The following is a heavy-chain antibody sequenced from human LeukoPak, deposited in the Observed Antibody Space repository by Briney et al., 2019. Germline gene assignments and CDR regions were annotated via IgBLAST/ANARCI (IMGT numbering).Heavy chain of an antibody. CDR3: ARGTTVTTSDY. D-gene: IGHD4-17*01. V-gene: IGHV4-4*07. J-gene: IGHJ4*02. CDR2: IYTSGST. Sequence: PSETLSLTCTVSGGSISSYYWSWIRQPAGKGLEWIGRIYTSGSTNYNPSLKSRVPISVDKSKNQFSLKLSAVTAADTAVYYCARGTTVTTSDYWGQGTLVTVSS. CDR1: GGSISSYY.